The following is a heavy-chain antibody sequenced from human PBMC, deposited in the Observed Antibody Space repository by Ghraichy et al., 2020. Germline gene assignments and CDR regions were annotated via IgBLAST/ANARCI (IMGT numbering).Heavy chain of an antibody. CDR3: AKGRRLSLYYYGMDV. CDR2: ISGSGGST. CDR1: GFTFSSYA. Sequence: GSLNISCAASGFTFSSYAMSWVRQAPGKGLEWVSAISGSGGSTYYADSVKGRFTISRDNSKNTLYLQMNSLRAEDTAVYYCAKGRRLSLYYYGMDVWGQGTTVTVSS. J-gene: IGHJ6*02. V-gene: IGHV3-23*01. D-gene: IGHD2-21*02.